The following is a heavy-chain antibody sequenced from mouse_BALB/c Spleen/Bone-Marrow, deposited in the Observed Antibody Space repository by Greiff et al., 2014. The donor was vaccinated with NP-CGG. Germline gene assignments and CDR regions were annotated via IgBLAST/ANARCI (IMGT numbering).Heavy chain of an antibody. CDR3: ATYYGSGWYFDV. CDR2: INPYNGGT. Sequence: VQLQQSGPELVKPGASTKISCKASGYSFTDYTMTWVKQSHGKNLEWIGLINPYNGGTGYNQKFKGKATLTVDKSSSTAYMDLLSLTSEDSAVYYCATYYGSGWYFDVWGAGTTVTVPS. D-gene: IGHD1-1*01. CDR1: GYSFTDYT. J-gene: IGHJ1*01. V-gene: IGHV1-26*01.